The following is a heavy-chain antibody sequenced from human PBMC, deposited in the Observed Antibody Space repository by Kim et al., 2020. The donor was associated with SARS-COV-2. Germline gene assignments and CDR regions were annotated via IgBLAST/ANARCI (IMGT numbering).Heavy chain of an antibody. V-gene: IGHV4-39*01. CDR1: GGSISSSSYY. D-gene: IGHD5-18*01. J-gene: IGHJ3*02. Sequence: SETLSLTCTVSGGSISSSSYYWGWIRQPPGKGLEWIGSIYYSGSTYYNPSLKSRVTISVDTSKNQFSLKLSSVTAADTAVYYCARHVVLGYGYGLLMGDAFDIWGQGTMVTVSS. CDR3: ARHVVLGYGYGLLMGDAFDI. CDR2: IYYSGST.